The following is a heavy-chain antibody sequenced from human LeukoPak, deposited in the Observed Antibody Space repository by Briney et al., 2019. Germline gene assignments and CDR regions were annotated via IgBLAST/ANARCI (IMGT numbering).Heavy chain of an antibody. CDR3: ARDLHSHGDYDF. J-gene: IGHJ4*02. Sequence: GGSLRLSCAASGFTVSSNYMSWVRQAPGKGLEWVSVIYSGGSTYYADSVKGRFTISRDNSKNTLYLQMNSLRAEDTAVYYCARDLHSHGDYDFGGQGTLVTVSS. V-gene: IGHV3-66*01. D-gene: IGHD4-17*01. CDR1: GFTVSSNY. CDR2: IYSGGST.